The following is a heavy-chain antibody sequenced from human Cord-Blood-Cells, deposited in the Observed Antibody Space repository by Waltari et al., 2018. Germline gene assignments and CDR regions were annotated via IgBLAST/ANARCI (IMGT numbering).Heavy chain of an antibody. CDR3: ARRRAEYFQH. V-gene: IGHV4-34*01. CDR1: GGSFSGYY. J-gene: IGHJ1*01. Sequence: QVQLQQWGAGLLKPSETLSLTCAVYGGSFSGYYWSWIRQPPGKGLEWIGEINHSGSTNYNPSLKSRVNISVDTSKNQFSLKLGSVAAAYTAVYYCARRRAEYFQHWGQGTLVTVSS. CDR2: INHSGST.